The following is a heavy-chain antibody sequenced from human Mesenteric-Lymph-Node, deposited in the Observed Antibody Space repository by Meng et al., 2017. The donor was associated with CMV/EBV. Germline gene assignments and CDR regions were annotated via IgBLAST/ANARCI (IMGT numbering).Heavy chain of an antibody. J-gene: IGHJ4*02. D-gene: IGHD7-27*01. Sequence: CAVSGVSIRSSRWGRWVRQPRGKGLEWIGEIYHSGRTNYNPSLKSRVTISVDKSKNQFSLKLSSLTAADTAVYYCAREVPQLGTFDYWGQGTLVTVSS. V-gene: IGHV4-4*02. CDR1: GVSIRSSRW. CDR3: AREVPQLGTFDY. CDR2: IYHSGRT.